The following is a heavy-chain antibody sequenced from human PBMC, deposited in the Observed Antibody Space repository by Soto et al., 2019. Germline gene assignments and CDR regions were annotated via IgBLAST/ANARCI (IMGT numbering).Heavy chain of an antibody. D-gene: IGHD4-4*01. V-gene: IGHV3-7*03. Sequence: EVQLLGSGGGLVQPGGSLRLSCVGSGFTFSTYWMNWVRQAPGKGLEWVANINPDGNVGTYVDSVRGRLTTSRDNAKNSLDLQMNSLRADETAVYFCAGWGGHDYNYWGQGIMVTVSS. CDR3: AGWGGHDYNY. J-gene: IGHJ4*02. CDR1: GFTFSTYW. CDR2: INPDGNVG.